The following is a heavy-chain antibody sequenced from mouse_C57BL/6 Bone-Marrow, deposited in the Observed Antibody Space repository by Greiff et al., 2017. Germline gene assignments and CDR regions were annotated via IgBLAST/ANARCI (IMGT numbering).Heavy chain of an antibody. V-gene: IGHV14-4*01. CDR3: TSTTVAPHYYAMDY. J-gene: IGHJ4*01. Sequence: EVQLQESGAELVRPGASVKLSCTASGFNIKDDYMNWVKQRPEQGLEWIGWIDPENGDTEYASKFQGKATITADTSSNTAYLQLSSLTSEATAVYYCTSTTVAPHYYAMDYWGQGTSVTVSS. CDR2: IDPENGDT. D-gene: IGHD1-1*01. CDR1: GFNIKDDY.